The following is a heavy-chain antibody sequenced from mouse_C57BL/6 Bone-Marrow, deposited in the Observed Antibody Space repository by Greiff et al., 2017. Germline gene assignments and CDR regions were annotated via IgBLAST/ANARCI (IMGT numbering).Heavy chain of an antibody. CDR3: ARKNTMGMDY. V-gene: IGHV2-2*01. CDR1: GFSLTSYG. J-gene: IGHJ4*01. Sequence: QVHVKQSGPGLVQPSQSLSITCTVSGFSLTSYGVHWVRQSPGKGLEWLGVIWSGGSTDYNAAFISRLSISKDNSKSQVFFKMNSLQADDTAIYYCARKNTMGMDYWGQGTSVTVSS. CDR2: IWSGGST. D-gene: IGHD1-1*02.